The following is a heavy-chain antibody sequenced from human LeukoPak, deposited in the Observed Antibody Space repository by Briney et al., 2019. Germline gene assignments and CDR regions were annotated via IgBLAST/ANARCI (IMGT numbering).Heavy chain of an antibody. CDR1: GGSFSGYY. V-gene: IGHV4-34*01. CDR2: INHSGST. CDR3: GXXXXXXLQLGEWFDP. J-gene: IGHJ5*02. D-gene: IGHD3-16*01. Sequence: SETLSLTCAVYGGSFSGYYWSWIRQPPGKGLEWIGEINHSGSTNYNPSLKSRVTISVDTSKNQFSLKLSSVTAADTAVYYCGXXXXXXLQLGEWFDPWGQGTLVTVSS.